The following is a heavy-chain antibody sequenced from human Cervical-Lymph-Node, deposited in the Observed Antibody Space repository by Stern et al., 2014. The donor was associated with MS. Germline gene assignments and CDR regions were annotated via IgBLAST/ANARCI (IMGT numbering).Heavy chain of an antibody. CDR2: ISAYNGNT. V-gene: IGHV1-18*01. J-gene: IGHJ4*02. CDR1: GYTFTSYG. D-gene: IGHD3-22*01. Sequence: VQLVESGAEVKKPGASVKVSCKASGYTFTSYGISWVRQAPGQGLEWMGWISAYNGNTNYAQKLQGRVTMTTDRSTSTAYMELRSLRSDDTAVYYCASSNYYDSSGYEPLDYWGQGTLVTVSS. CDR3: ASSNYYDSSGYEPLDY.